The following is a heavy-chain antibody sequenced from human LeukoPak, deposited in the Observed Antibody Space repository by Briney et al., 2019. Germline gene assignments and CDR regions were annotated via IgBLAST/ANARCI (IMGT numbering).Heavy chain of an antibody. CDR3: ARHTVTSHYYYGMDV. Sequence: ASVKVSCKVSGYSLTELSMHWVRQAPGKGLEWMGGFDPEDAETIYAQKFQGRVTMTRNTSISTAYMELSSLRSEDTAVYYCARHTVTSHYYYGMDVWGQGTTVTVSS. J-gene: IGHJ6*02. V-gene: IGHV1-24*01. CDR1: GYSLTELS. CDR2: FDPEDAET. D-gene: IGHD4-17*01.